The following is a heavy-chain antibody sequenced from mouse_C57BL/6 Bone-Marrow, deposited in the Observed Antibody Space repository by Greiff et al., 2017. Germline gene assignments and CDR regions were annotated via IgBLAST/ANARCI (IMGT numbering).Heavy chain of an antibody. J-gene: IGHJ1*03. CDR3: TRGSFYPYWYFDV. V-gene: IGHV1-15*01. D-gene: IGHD2-1*01. CDR2: IDPETGGT. Sequence: QVQLQQSGAELVRPGASVTLSCKASGYTFTDYEMHWVKQTPVHGLEWIGAIDPETGGTDYNQKFKGKAILTADKSSSTAYMALRSLTAEDSAVYYCTRGSFYPYWYFDVWGTGTTVTVSS. CDR1: GYTFTDYE.